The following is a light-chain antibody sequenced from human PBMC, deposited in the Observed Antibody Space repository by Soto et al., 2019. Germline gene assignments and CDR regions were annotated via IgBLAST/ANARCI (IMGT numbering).Light chain of an antibody. Sequence: ESMLTQSPATLSFSPGERATLSCRASQSVRSYLAWYQQKPGQAPRLLIYGASRRATGIPDRFSGSASGTDFTLTISRLEPEDFAVYFCQQYSDLPMTFGQGTRLEIK. V-gene: IGKV3-11*01. CDR2: GAS. CDR3: QQYSDLPMT. J-gene: IGKJ5*01. CDR1: QSVRSY.